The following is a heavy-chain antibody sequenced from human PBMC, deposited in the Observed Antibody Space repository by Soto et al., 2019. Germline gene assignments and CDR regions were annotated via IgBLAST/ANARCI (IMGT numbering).Heavy chain of an antibody. V-gene: IGHV4-31*03. Sequence: PSETLSLTCTVSGCSISSAAYYWSWIRQHPGKDLEWIGYISHSGSTYYTPSLKSRVIISADTSKNQFSLNLNSVTAADTAVYYCAREYTYGSNFFDCWGQGALVTVSS. J-gene: IGHJ4*02. CDR1: GCSISSAAYY. CDR3: AREYTYGSNFFDC. D-gene: IGHD5-18*01. CDR2: ISHSGST.